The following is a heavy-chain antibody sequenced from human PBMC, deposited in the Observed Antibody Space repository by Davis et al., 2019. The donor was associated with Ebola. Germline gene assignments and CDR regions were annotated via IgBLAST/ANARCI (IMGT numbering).Heavy chain of an antibody. CDR1: GGPFSGYY. V-gene: IGHV4-34*01. D-gene: IGHD3-3*01. Sequence: MPGGSLRLSCAVYGGPFSGYYWSWIRQPPGKGLEWIGEINHSGSTNYNPSLKSRVTISVDTSKNQFSLKLSSVTAADTAVYYCARRGFWSGYGGYFDYWGQGTLVTVSS. CDR3: ARRGFWSGYGGYFDY. J-gene: IGHJ4*02. CDR2: INHSGST.